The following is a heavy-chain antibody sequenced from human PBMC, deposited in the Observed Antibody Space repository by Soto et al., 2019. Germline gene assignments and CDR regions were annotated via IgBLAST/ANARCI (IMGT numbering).Heavy chain of an antibody. J-gene: IGHJ4*02. D-gene: IGHD2-21*02. Sequence: QVQLVQSGAEVKKPGASVKVSCKASGDTFTDYYIHWARQAPGQGLEWMGTVNPSGGHTTYAQHFLGRMTMTRDTSTSTLYMELTRLTSEDTAVYYCARGGHVVVVTAALDYWGQGTLVTVSS. CDR1: GDTFTDYY. CDR3: ARGGHVVVVTAALDY. V-gene: IGHV1-46*01. CDR2: VNPSGGHT.